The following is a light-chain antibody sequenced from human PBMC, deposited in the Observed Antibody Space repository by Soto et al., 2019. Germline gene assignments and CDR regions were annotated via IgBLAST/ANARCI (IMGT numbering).Light chain of an antibody. J-gene: IGLJ1*01. CDR2: EVT. Sequence: QSALTQPASVSGSPGQSITISCTGTSSDVGGYNSVFWYQQHPGKAPKLVIYEVTNRPSGISNRFSDSKSGNTASLTISGLQAEDEADYYCSSYTSSSTRVFGTGTKVTVL. CDR3: SSYTSSSTRV. V-gene: IGLV2-14*01. CDR1: SSDVGGYNS.